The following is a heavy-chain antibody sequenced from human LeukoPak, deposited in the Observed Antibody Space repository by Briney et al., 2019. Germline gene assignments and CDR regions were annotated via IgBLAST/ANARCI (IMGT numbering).Heavy chain of an antibody. CDR3: ARQDSSSWNYYYYYYMDV. D-gene: IGHD6-13*01. CDR1: GGSISSSSYY. Sequence: TSETLSLTCTVSGGSISSSSYYWGWIRQPPGKGLEWIGSIYYSGSTYYNPSLKSRVTISVDTSKNQFSLKLSSVTAADTAVYYCARQDSSSWNYYYYYYMDVWGKGTTVTISS. J-gene: IGHJ6*03. V-gene: IGHV4-39*01. CDR2: IYYSGST.